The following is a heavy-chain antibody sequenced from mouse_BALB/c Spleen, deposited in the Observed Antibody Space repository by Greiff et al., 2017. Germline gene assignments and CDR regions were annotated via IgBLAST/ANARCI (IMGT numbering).Heavy chain of an antibody. D-gene: IGHD1-3*01. J-gene: IGHJ4*01. CDR1: GYTFTDYN. CDR3: ARWNEKSYYAMDY. Sequence: VQLQQSGPELVKPGASVKIPCKASGYTFTDYNMDWVKQSHGKSLEWIGDINPNNGGTIYNQKFKGKATLTVDKSSSTAYMELRSLTSEDTAVYYCARWNEKSYYAMDYWGQGTSVTVSS. V-gene: IGHV1-18*01. CDR2: INPNNGGT.